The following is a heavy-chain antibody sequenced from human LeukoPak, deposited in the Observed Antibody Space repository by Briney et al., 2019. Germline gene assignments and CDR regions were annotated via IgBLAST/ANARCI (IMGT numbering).Heavy chain of an antibody. CDR2: INHSGST. CDR3: ARGRTYATRFDY. Sequence: SETLSLTCAVYGGSFSGYYWSWIRQPPGKGLEWIGEINHSGSTKYNPSLKSRVTISVDTSKSQFSLRVNSVTAADTAVYYCARGRTYATRFDYWGRGTLVTVSS. CDR1: GGSFSGYY. D-gene: IGHD2-2*01. J-gene: IGHJ4*02. V-gene: IGHV4-34*01.